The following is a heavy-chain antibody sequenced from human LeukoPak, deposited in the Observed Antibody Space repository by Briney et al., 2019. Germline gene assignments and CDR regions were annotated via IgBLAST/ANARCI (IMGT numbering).Heavy chain of an antibody. J-gene: IGHJ4*02. CDR2: INHSGST. Sequence: SETLSLTCAVYGGSFSGYYWSWIRQPPGKGLEWIGEINHSGSTNYNPSLKSRVTISVDTSKNQFSLKLSSVTAADTAVYYCARARPVLRFLEWLSDYFDYWGQGTLVTVCS. CDR3: ARARPVLRFLEWLSDYFDY. D-gene: IGHD3-3*01. CDR1: GGSFSGYY. V-gene: IGHV4-34*01.